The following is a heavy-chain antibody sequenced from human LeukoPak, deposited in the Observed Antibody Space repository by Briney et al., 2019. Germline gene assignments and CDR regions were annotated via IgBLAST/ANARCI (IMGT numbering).Heavy chain of an antibody. D-gene: IGHD1-1*01. J-gene: IGHJ4*02. V-gene: IGHV3-43D*04. CDR1: GFNFYDYA. Sequence: GGSLRLSCAASGFNFYDYAMHWVRQAPGKGLEWLSLTSWDDKNRHYADSVKGRFTISRDNSKNSLYLQMNSLRAEDTAVYFCARDLERVGAFDYWGQGTLVTVSS. CDR2: TSWDDKNR. CDR3: ARDLERVGAFDY.